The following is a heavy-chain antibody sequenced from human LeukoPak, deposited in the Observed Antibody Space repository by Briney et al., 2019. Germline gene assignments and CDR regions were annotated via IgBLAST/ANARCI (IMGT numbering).Heavy chain of an antibody. CDR2: IYYSGST. CDR1: GGSISNYY. V-gene: IGHV4-59*01. Sequence: SETLSLTCTVPGGSISNYYWSWIRQPPGKGLEWIGYIYYSGSTNYNPSLKSRVTISVDTSKNQFSLKLSSVTAADTPVYYCASSGYYYSASDIWGQGTMVTVSS. J-gene: IGHJ3*02. D-gene: IGHD3-22*01. CDR3: ASSGYYYSASDI.